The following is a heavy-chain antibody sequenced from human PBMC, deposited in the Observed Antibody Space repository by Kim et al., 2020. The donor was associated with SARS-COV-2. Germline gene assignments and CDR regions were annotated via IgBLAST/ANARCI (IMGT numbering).Heavy chain of an antibody. CDR3: ARPQRYSRGWSVAFYY. CDR1: GGSLSSSSYY. CDR2: AYYSGNT. Sequence: SETLSLTCTVSGGSLSSSSYYWGWIRQPPGKGLEWIGTAYYSGNTYYNPSLKSRVTISVDTSKNQFSLKLGSVTAADTAVDYCARPQRYSRGWSVAFYY. D-gene: IGHD6-19*01. J-gene: IGHJ6*01. V-gene: IGHV4-39*01.